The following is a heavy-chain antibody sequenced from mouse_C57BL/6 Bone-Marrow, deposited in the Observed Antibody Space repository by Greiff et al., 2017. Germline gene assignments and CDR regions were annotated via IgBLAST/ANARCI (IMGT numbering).Heavy chain of an antibody. J-gene: IGHJ3*01. CDR1: GYSFTSGSY. V-gene: IGHV3-6*01. Sequence: DVQLQESGPGLVKPSQSLSLTCSVTGYSFTSGSYWIWIRQFPGNILELMGYISYDGSINYNPSLKNRISITRDTSKNQFFLKLNSVTTEDTATYYCARDGYAFAYWGQGTLVTVSA. CDR2: ISYDGSI. CDR3: ARDGYAFAY. D-gene: IGHD2-2*01.